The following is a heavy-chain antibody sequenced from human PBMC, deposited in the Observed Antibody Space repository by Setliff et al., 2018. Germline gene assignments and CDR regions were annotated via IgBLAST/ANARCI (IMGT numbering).Heavy chain of an antibody. CDR1: GFTFSNAW. CDR2: IKSRTDGGTA. Sequence: KSGGSLRLSCAASGFTFSNAWMSWVRQAPGKGLEWVGRIKSRTDGGTADYAAPVKGRFTISRDDSKNTLYLQMSSLKTEDTAMYYCTTDRAACSGSSCYNGFDVWGQGTMVTVSS. J-gene: IGHJ3*01. V-gene: IGHV3-15*01. CDR3: TTDRAACSGSSCYNGFDV. D-gene: IGHD2-2*02.